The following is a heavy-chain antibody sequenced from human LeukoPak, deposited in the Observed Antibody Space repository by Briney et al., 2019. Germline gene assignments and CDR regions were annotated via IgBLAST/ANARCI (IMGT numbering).Heavy chain of an antibody. D-gene: IGHD2-21*01. Sequence: ASVKVSCKASGGTFSSYAISWVRQAPGQGLEWMGGIIPIFGKANYAQKSQGRVTITADESTSTAYMELSSLRSEDMAVYYCARENVGFDPWGEGTLVSVSS. CDR3: ARENVGFDP. J-gene: IGHJ5*02. CDR2: IIPIFGKA. V-gene: IGHV1-69*01. CDR1: GGTFSSYA.